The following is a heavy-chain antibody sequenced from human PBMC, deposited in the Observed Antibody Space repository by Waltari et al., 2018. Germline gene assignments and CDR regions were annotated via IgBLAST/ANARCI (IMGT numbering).Heavy chain of an antibody. Sequence: QVQLVETGGGVVQPGRSLRLSCVASGFTFRACGMHWVRQAPGQGLEWVSVISSDGTNKYYADSVKGRFIISRDNSGSTLYLQMNSLRPQDTAIYYCARGDCRSTSCYSLESWGHGTLVTVS. D-gene: IGHD2-2*01. CDR1: GFTFRACG. V-gene: IGHV3-30*06. CDR2: ISSDGTNK. J-gene: IGHJ1*01. CDR3: ARGDCRSTSCYSLES.